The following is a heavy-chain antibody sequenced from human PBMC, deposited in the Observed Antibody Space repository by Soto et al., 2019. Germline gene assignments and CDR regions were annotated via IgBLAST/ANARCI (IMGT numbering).Heavy chain of an antibody. Sequence: SETLSLTCTVSGGSINTRSCYWCWIRQPPGKGLEWIGTISYSGSTYYNPSLKSRVTISVHTSKNRFSLNLSSVTAADTAVYYCARLYYDNSGYGLDPWGQGTLVTVSS. V-gene: IGHV4-39*01. D-gene: IGHD3-22*01. CDR3: ARLYYDNSGYGLDP. CDR1: GGSINTRSCY. J-gene: IGHJ5*02. CDR2: ISYSGST.